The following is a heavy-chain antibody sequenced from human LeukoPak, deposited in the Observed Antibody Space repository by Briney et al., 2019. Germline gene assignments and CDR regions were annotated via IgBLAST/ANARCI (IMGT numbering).Heavy chain of an antibody. V-gene: IGHV1-18*01. J-gene: IGHJ3*02. CDR1: GYTFTSYG. CDR3: ATVPYYDFWSGYSPADAFDI. CDR2: VSAYNGNT. Sequence: ASVKVSCKASGYTFTSYGISWVRQAPGQGLEWMGWVSAYNGNTNYAQKLQGRVTMTTDTSTSTAYMELRSLRSDDTAVYYCATVPYYDFWSGYSPADAFDIWGQGTMVTVSS. D-gene: IGHD3-3*01.